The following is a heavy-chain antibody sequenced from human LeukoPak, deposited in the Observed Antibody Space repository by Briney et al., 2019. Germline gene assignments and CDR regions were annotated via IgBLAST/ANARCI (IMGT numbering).Heavy chain of an antibody. J-gene: IGHJ4*02. CDR3: ARDRAAVAVIGLDY. CDR2: IWYDGSNK. CDR1: GFTFSSYG. V-gene: IGHV3-33*01. Sequence: GGSLRLSCAASGFTFSSYGMHWVRQAPGKGLEWLAVIWYDGSNKYYADSVKGRFTISRDNSKNTLYLQMNSLRAEDTAVYYCARDRAAVAVIGLDYWGQGTLVTVSS. D-gene: IGHD6-19*01.